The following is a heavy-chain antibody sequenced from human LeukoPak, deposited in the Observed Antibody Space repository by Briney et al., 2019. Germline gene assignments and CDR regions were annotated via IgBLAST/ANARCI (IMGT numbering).Heavy chain of an antibody. D-gene: IGHD3-22*01. J-gene: IGHJ4*02. Sequence: GRSLRLSCAASGFTFDDYAMHWVRQAPGKGLEWVSGISWNSGSIGYADSVKGRFTISRDNSKNTLYLQMNSLRAEDTAVYYCARDPQYYYDSSGYSWGQGTLVTVSS. CDR1: GFTFDDYA. V-gene: IGHV3-9*01. CDR3: ARDPQYYYDSSGYS. CDR2: ISWNSGSI.